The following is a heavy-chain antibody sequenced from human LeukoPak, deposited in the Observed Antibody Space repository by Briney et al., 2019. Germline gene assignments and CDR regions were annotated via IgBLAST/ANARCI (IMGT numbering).Heavy chain of an antibody. CDR1: GYTFTSYA. V-gene: IGHV1-3*01. CDR3: ARAGIAAGLNSPYYYYGMDV. CDR2: INAGNGNT. Sequence: GASVKVSCKASGYTFTSYAMHWVRQAPGQRLEWMGWINAGNGNTKYSQKFQGRVTITRDTSASTAYMELSSLRSEDTAVYYCARAGIAAGLNSPYYYYGMDVWGQGTTVTVSS. D-gene: IGHD6-13*01. J-gene: IGHJ6*02.